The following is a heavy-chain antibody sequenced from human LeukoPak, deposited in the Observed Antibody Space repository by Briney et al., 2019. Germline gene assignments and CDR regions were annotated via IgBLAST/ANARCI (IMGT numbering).Heavy chain of an antibody. CDR3: AREAAGGTTSFDY. D-gene: IGHD6-13*01. CDR1: GYTFTRYY. CDR2: INPSGGST. Sequence: ASVKVSCKASGYTFTRYYMHWVRQAPGQGLEWMGIINPSGGSTSYAQKFQGRVTMTRDKSTSTVYMELSSLSSEDTAVHYCAREAAGGTTSFDYWGREPWSPSPQ. J-gene: IGHJ4*02. V-gene: IGHV1-46*01.